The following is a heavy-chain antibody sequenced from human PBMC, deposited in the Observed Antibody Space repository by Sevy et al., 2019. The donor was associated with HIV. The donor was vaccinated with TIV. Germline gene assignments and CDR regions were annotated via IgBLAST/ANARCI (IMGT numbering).Heavy chain of an antibody. D-gene: IGHD3-10*01. CDR1: GFTVSSNY. CDR3: ARFLVRGVVALYYYGMDV. V-gene: IGHV3-53*01. J-gene: IGHJ6*02. Sequence: GGSLRLSCAASGFTVSSNYMTWVRQAPGKGLEWVAVIYSGGSTYFADSAKGRFTVSRDNSKNTLSVQMNSLRAEDTAVYYCARFLVRGVVALYYYGMDVWGQGTTVTVSS. CDR2: IYSGGST.